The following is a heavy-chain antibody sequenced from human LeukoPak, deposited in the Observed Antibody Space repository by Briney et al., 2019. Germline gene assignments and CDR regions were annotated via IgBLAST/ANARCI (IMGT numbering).Heavy chain of an antibody. D-gene: IGHD6-13*01. J-gene: IGHJ4*02. CDR1: GFTFSSYA. CDR3: AKLDVIAAAGTY. CDR2: ISGSGGST. V-gene: IGHV3-23*01. Sequence: GGSLRLSCAASGFTFSSYAMSWVRRAPGKGLEWVSGISGSGGSTYYADSVKGRFTISRDNSTNTLYLQMNSLRAEDTAVYYCAKLDVIAAAGTYWGQGTLVTVSS.